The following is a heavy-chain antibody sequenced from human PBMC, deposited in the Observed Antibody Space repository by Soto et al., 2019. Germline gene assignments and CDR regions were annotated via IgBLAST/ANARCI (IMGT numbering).Heavy chain of an antibody. CDR1: GFTFSSYG. Sequence: QVHLVESGGGVVQPGRSLRLSCAASGFTFSSYGMHWVRQAPGKGLEWVAVIWYDGSNKYYADSVKGRFTISRDNSKNTLYLQMNSLRAEDTAVYYCARDARITMVRGGVSDYWGQGTLVTVSS. CDR3: ARDARITMVRGGVSDY. J-gene: IGHJ4*02. V-gene: IGHV3-33*01. D-gene: IGHD3-10*01. CDR2: IWYDGSNK.